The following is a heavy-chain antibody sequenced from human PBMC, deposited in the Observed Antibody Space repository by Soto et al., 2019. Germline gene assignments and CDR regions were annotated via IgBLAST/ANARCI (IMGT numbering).Heavy chain of an antibody. Sequence: PGGSLRLSCAASGFTFSSYSMNWVRQAPGKGLEWVSSISSSSSYIYYADSVKGRFTISRDNAKNSLHLQMNSLRAEDTAVYYCARFYDFWSGYYSRYYYGMDVWGQGTTVTVSS. J-gene: IGHJ6*02. CDR1: GFTFSSYS. V-gene: IGHV3-21*01. CDR2: ISSSSSYI. D-gene: IGHD3-3*01. CDR3: ARFYDFWSGYYSRYYYGMDV.